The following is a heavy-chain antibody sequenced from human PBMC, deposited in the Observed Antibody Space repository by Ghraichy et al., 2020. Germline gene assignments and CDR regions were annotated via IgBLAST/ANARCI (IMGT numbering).Heavy chain of an antibody. V-gene: IGHV3-64D*06. CDR1: GFTFSSYA. D-gene: IGHD3-22*01. CDR2: ISSTGDVT. J-gene: IGHJ4*02. CDR3: VKDRGGVFDRSFYYPPIENYFDY. Sequence: GGSLRLSCSASGFTFSSYAIHWVRQAPGKGLEYVSTISSTGDVTYFADSVKGRVSISRDNSKNTLYLQMSSLRAEDTALYYCVKDRGGVFDRSFYYPPIENYFDYWGQGTLVTVSS.